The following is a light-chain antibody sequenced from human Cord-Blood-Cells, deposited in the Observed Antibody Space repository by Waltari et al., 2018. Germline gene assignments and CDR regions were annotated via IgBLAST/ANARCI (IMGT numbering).Light chain of an antibody. Sequence: DFQMTQSPSTLSASVGDRVTITCRASQRISSWLAWYQQTPGKAPKLLIYNASSLESGVPSRFSGSGSGTEFTLTISRLQPDDFATYYCQQYNSYSTFGQGTKLEIK. CDR3: QQYNSYST. CDR1: QRISSW. CDR2: NAS. J-gene: IGKJ2*01. V-gene: IGKV1-5*03.